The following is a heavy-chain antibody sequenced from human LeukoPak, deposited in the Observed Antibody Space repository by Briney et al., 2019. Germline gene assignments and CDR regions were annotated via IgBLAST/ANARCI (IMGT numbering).Heavy chain of an antibody. V-gene: IGHV4-30-4*01. J-gene: IGHJ4*02. Sequence: SQTLSLTCTVSGGSISSGDYYWGWIRQPPGGGLEWIGYIYYSGSTYYNPSLKRRVTISVDTSKNQFSLKLSSVTAADTAVYYCARTPGDTAMVPPNYFDYWGQGTLVTVSS. D-gene: IGHD5-18*01. CDR3: ARTPGDTAMVPPNYFDY. CDR2: IYYSGST. CDR1: GGSISSGDYY.